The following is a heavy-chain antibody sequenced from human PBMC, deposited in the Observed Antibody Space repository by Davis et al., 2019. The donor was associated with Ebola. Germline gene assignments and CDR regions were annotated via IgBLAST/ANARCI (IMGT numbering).Heavy chain of an antibody. CDR1: GFTFSNYW. J-gene: IGHJ1*01. D-gene: IGHD2-2*02. Sequence: GESLKISCAASGFTFSNYWMTWVRQAPGKGLEGVASIKEDGGAKYYVDSVVGRFTISRDNSKNTLFLQMNNLRAEDTAVYYCAKLGDCSTSSCYIGFIHHWGQGSLVTVSS. V-gene: IGHV3-7*03. CDR2: IKEDGGAK. CDR3: AKLGDCSTSSCYIGFIHH.